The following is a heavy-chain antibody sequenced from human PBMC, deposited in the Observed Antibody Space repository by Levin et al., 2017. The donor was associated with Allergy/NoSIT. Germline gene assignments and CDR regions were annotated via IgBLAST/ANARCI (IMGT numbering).Heavy chain of an antibody. CDR3: ATKGSSSSGGVRFDY. CDR1: GGSISSGDYY. CDR2: IYYSGST. D-gene: IGHD6-6*01. J-gene: IGHJ4*02. Sequence: SETLSLTCTVSGGSISSGDYYWSWIRQPPGKGLEWIGYIYYSGSTYYNPSLKSRVTISVDTSKNQFSLKLSSVTAADTAVYYCATKGSSSSGGVRFDYWGQGTLVTVSS. V-gene: IGHV4-30-4*01.